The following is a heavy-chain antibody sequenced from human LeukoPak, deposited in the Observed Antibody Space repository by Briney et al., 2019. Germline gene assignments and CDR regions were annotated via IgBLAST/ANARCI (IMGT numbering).Heavy chain of an antibody. CDR2: IYTSGST. J-gene: IGHJ4*02. V-gene: IGHV4-4*07. CDR1: GGSVSRFY. D-gene: IGHD3-16*02. Sequence: PSETLSLTCTVSGGSVSRFYWSWIRQPAGKGLEWIGRIYTSGSTNYNPSLKSQVTMSVDTSKNQFSLKLSSVTAADTAVYYCARERAYDYVWGSYRLFDYWGQGTLVTVSS. CDR3: ARERAYDYVWGSYRLFDY.